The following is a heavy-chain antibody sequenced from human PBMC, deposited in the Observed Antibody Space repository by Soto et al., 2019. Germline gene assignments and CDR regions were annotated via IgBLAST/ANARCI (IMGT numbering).Heavy chain of an antibody. CDR1: GGSISSYD. J-gene: IGHJ6*02. CDR2: IYYSGST. Sequence: QVQLQESGPGLVKPSETLSLTCTVSGGSISSYDWSWIRQPPGKGLEWIGYIYYSGSTNYNPSLKSRVTISVDTSKYQCSLKLSSVTAADTAVYYCARDTGGLYYYYGRDVWCQGTTLTVSS. CDR3: ARDTGGLYYYYGRDV. D-gene: IGHD4-4*01. V-gene: IGHV4-59*01.